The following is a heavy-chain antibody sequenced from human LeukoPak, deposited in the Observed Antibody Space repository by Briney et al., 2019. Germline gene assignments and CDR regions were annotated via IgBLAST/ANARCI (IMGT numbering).Heavy chain of an antibody. D-gene: IGHD1-14*01. V-gene: IGHV1-69*13. J-gene: IGHJ1*01. CDR3: ARDSSEFRSLLFH. CDR2: ITPMFGTS. CDR1: GGIFSRHT. Sequence: GASVKVSCKASGGIFSRHTISWVRQSPGQGLKWMGGITPMFGTSNYAQKFQGRVTITADESTSTAYMELSSLRSEDTAVYYCARDSSEFRSLLFHWGQGTLVTVPS.